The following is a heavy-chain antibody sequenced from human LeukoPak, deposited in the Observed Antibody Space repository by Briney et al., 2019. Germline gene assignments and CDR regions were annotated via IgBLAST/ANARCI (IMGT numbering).Heavy chain of an antibody. J-gene: IGHJ4*02. Sequence: GGSLRLSCAASGFTFSSCWMSWVRQAPGKGLEWVANIKQDGSEKYYVDSVKGRFTISRDNAKNSLYLQMNSLRAEDTAVYYCARDGGLEVATGYWGQGTLVTVSS. V-gene: IGHV3-7*04. CDR3: ARDGGLEVATGY. CDR2: IKQDGSEK. D-gene: IGHD2-15*01. CDR1: GFTFSSCW.